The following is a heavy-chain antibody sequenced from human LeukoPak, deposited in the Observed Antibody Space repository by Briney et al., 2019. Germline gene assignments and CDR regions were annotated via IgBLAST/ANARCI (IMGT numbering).Heavy chain of an antibody. D-gene: IGHD6-19*01. CDR3: TRDLAAVPGPRMDV. Sequence: SRGSPRLSCAASGFSFSSYYMSWVRQAPGKGLEWVALINPDGSERYYVDSVKGRFTISRDNAKNSLYLQMDSLRDDDTAMHFCTRDLAAVPGPRMDVWGQGTTVTVSS. CDR1: GFSFSSYY. CDR2: INPDGSER. V-gene: IGHV3-7*03. J-gene: IGHJ6*02.